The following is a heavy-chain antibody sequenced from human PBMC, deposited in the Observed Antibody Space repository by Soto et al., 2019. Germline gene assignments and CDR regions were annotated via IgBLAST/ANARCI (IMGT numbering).Heavy chain of an antibody. V-gene: IGHV4-30-4*01. CDR1: GGSISSGDYY. J-gene: IGHJ4*02. CDR3: AGLTTVNYFDY. D-gene: IGHD4-17*01. Sequence: SETLSLTCTVSGGSISSGDYYWSWIRQPPGKGLEWIGYIYYSGSTYYNPSLKSRVTISVDTSKNQFSLKLSSVTAADTAVYYCAGLTTVNYFDYWGQGTLVTVSS. CDR2: IYYSGST.